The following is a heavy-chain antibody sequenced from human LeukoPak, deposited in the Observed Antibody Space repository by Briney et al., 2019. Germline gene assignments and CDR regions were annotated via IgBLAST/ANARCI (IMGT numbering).Heavy chain of an antibody. V-gene: IGHV3-53*01. CDR3: AREVRYYGSGSYYYYMAV. Sequence: PGGSLRLSCAASGFTVSSNYMSWVRQAPGKGLEWVSVIYSGGSTYYADSVKGRFTISRDNSKNTLYLQMNSLRAEDTAMYYCAREVRYYGSGSYYYYMAVWGKGTTVTISS. J-gene: IGHJ6*03. CDR2: IYSGGST. CDR1: GFTVSSNY. D-gene: IGHD3-10*01.